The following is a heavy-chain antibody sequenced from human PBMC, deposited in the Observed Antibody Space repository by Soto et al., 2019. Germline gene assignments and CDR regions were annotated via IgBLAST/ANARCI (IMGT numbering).Heavy chain of an antibody. V-gene: IGHV4-30-4*01. D-gene: IGHD3-3*02. CDR3: ARFSTLGKDYGVDV. J-gene: IGHJ6*02. CDR2: INHSGRT. Sequence: QVQLQESGPGLVKPSETLSLTCSVSSGSXXXXXXXXXXXXXXXXXXXEWIGYINHSGRTYYKPSLKSRLSMXXXTSXNQFSLRLTSVTVXXXAXYFCARFSTLGKDYGVDVWGQGTTVTVSS. CDR1: SGSXXXXXXX.